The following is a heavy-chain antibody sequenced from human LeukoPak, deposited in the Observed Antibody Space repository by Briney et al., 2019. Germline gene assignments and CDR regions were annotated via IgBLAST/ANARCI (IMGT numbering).Heavy chain of an antibody. V-gene: IGHV3-21*01. Sequence: GGSLRLSCAASGFTFSSYEMNWVRQAPGKGLEWVSSISSSSSYIYYADSVKGRFTISRDNAKNSLYLQMNSLRAEDTAVYYCARVHRIYERDAFDIWGQGTMVTVSS. CDR2: ISSSSSYI. CDR1: GFTFSSYE. CDR3: ARVHRIYERDAFDI. J-gene: IGHJ3*02. D-gene: IGHD3-16*01.